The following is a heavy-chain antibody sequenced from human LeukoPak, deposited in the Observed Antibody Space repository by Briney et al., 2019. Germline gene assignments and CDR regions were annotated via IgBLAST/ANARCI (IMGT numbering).Heavy chain of an antibody. Sequence: GASVKVSCKASGGTFSSYAISWVRQAPGQGLEWMGGIIPIFGTANYAQKFQGRVTITTDESTSTAYMEMSSLRSEDTAVYYCARAREHYYDSSGYYRHDAFDIWGQGTMVTVSS. J-gene: IGHJ3*02. CDR2: IIPIFGTA. CDR1: GGTFSSYA. D-gene: IGHD3-22*01. V-gene: IGHV1-69*05. CDR3: ARAREHYYDSSGYYRHDAFDI.